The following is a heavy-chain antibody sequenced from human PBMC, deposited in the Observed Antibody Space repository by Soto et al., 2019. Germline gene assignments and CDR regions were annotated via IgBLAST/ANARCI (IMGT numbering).Heavy chain of an antibody. D-gene: IGHD3-10*01. CDR3: AEDGVVVRVVSPHNCFDP. CDR1: GFTFSSYA. J-gene: IGHJ5*02. V-gene: IGHV3-23*01. Sequence: EVQLLESGGGLVQPGGSLRLSCAASGFTFSSYAMSWVRQAPGKGLEWVSAISGRGGSTYYADSVKGRFTISRDNSKNTPNRQMTCGRAEDTGVYCGAEDGVVVRVVSPHNCFDPWVRGPLVTVAS. CDR2: ISGRGGST.